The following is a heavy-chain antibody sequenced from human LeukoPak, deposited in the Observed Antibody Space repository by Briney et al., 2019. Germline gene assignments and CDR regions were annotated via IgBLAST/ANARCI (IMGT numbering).Heavy chain of an antibody. CDR1: GGSFSGYY. CDR3: ARARGTMVRGVIGVGYYYYMDV. V-gene: IGHV4-34*01. Sequence: SETLPLTCAVYGGSFSGYYWSRIRQPPGKGLEWIGEINHSGSTNYNPSLKSRVTISVDTSKNQFSLKLSSVTAADTAVYYCARARGTMVRGVIGVGYYYYMDVWGKGTTVTVSS. D-gene: IGHD3-10*01. J-gene: IGHJ6*03. CDR2: INHSGST.